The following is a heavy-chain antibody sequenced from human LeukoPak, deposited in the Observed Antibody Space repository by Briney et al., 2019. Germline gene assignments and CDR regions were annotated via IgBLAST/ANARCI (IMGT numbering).Heavy chain of an antibody. CDR2: ISYDGSNK. J-gene: IGHJ4*02. D-gene: IGHD5-18*01. CDR1: GFTFSSYA. Sequence: TGGSLRLSCAASGFTFSSYAMHWVRQALGKGLEWVAVISYDGSNKYYADSVKGRFTISRDNSKNTLYLQMNSLRAEDTAVYYCARDRGGTAMVIEPTYVFYYWGQGTLVTVSS. CDR3: ARDRGGTAMVIEPTYVFYY. V-gene: IGHV3-30-3*01.